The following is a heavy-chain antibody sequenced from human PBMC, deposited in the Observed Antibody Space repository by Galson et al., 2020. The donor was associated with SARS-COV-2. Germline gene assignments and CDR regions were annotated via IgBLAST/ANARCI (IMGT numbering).Heavy chain of an antibody. CDR1: GGSISSYY. D-gene: IGHD2-15*01. CDR3: ARDSLGYCSCGSCERAFDY. Sequence: ASETLSLTCTVSGGSISSYYWSWIRQPAGKGLEWIGRIYTSGSTNYNPSLKSRVTMSVDTSKNQFSLKLSSVTAADTAVYYCARDSLGYCSCGSCERAFDYWGRGTLVTVSS. CDR2: IYTSGST. J-gene: IGHJ4*02. V-gene: IGHV4-4*07.